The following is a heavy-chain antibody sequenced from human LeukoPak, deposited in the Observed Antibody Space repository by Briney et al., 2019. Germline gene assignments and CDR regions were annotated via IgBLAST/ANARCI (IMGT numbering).Heavy chain of an antibody. V-gene: IGHV4-59*08. Sequence: WETLSLTCTVSGCSFSSSCLSWIRQALGKGLEWIAYIYYSDSTNYDPSFRSRVIISKGLSKNRVSPKLRSVYAADTAVYFCARHDYDVYFQDWGQGTLVTVSS. J-gene: IGHJ1*01. CDR3: ARHDYDVYFQD. D-gene: IGHD4-17*01. CDR1: GCSFSSSC. CDR2: IYYSDST.